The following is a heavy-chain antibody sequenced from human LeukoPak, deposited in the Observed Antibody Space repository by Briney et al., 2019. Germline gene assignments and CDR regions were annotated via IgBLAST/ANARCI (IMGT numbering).Heavy chain of an antibody. CDR1: GGSISSYY. CDR3: ARESSSSSGLVG. D-gene: IGHD6-13*01. CDR2: IYYSGST. Sequence: PSETLSPTCTVSGGSISSYYWNWIRQPPGKGLEWIGYIYYSGSTNYNPSLKSRVTISVDTSKNQFSLKLSSVTAADTAVYYCARESSSSSGLVGWGQGTLVTVSS. V-gene: IGHV4-59*01. J-gene: IGHJ4*02.